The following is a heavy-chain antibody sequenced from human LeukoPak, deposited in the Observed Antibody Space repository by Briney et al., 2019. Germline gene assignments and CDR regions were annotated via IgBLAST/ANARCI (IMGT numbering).Heavy chain of an antibody. Sequence: TSSETLSLTCTVSGGSISSYYWSWIRQPPGKGLEWIGYIYYSGSTNYNPSLKSRVTISVDTSKNQFSLKLSSVTAADTAVYYCARVWYYYDSSGYRAYYYYMDVWGKGTTVTVSS. CDR1: GGSISSYY. CDR2: IYYSGST. J-gene: IGHJ6*03. V-gene: IGHV4-59*01. CDR3: ARVWYYYDSSGYRAYYYYMDV. D-gene: IGHD3-22*01.